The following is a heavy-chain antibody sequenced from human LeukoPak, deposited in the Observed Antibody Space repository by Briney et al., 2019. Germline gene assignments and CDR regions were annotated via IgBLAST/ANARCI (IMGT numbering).Heavy chain of an antibody. CDR3: ARGRANYYGSGRYYYYYYYMDV. J-gene: IGHJ6*03. CDR1: GGSFSGYY. V-gene: IGHV4-34*01. Sequence: PSETLSLTCAVYGGSFSGYYWSWIRQPPGKGLEWIGEINHSGSTNYNPSLKSRVTISVDTSKNQFSLKLSSVTAADTAVYYCARGRANYYGSGRYYYYYYYMDVWGKGTTVTISS. D-gene: IGHD3-10*01. CDR2: INHSGST.